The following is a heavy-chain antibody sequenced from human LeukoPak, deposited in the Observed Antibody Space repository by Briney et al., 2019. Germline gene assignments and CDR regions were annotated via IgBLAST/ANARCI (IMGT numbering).Heavy chain of an antibody. CDR2: ISGSGGST. V-gene: IGHV3-23*01. Sequence: GGSLRLSCRASGFTFSSYAMSWVRQAPGKGLEWVSAISGSGGSTYYADSVKGRFTISRDNSKNTLYLQMNSLRAEDTAVYYCAKANGGYYDSSGYPFDYWGQRTLVTVSS. J-gene: IGHJ4*02. D-gene: IGHD3-22*01. CDR1: GFTFSSYA. CDR3: AKANGGYYDSSGYPFDY.